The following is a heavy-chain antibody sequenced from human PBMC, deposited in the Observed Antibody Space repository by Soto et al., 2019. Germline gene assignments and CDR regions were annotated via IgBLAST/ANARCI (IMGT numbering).Heavy chain of an antibody. CDR1: GFTFNFYG. CDR3: AKERRYSFDALDL. D-gene: IGHD5-18*01. V-gene: IGHV3-30*18. CDR2: ISYDGSDK. Sequence: GGSLRLSCDASGFTFNFYGMHWVRQAPGKGLEWVAVISYDGSDKYYADSVRGRFTISRDNTKNTVWLQMNSLRGEDTAVYYCAKERRYSFDALDLWGQGTLVTVPS. J-gene: IGHJ3*01.